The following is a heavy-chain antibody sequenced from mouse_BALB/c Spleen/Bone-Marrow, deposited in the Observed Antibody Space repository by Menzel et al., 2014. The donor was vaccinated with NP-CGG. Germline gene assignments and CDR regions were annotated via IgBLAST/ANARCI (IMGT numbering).Heavy chain of an antibody. D-gene: IGHD2-13*01. J-gene: IGHJ3*01. CDR2: INPSNGGT. Sequence: QVQLQQSGAELVKPGASVKLSCKASGYTFTSYYMYWVKQRPGQGLEWIGEINPSNGGTNFNEKFTSKATLTVDKSSGTAYRQRSSLRAEDSAVYCGTREGDSPFAYWGQGTLVTVSA. V-gene: IGHV1S81*02. CDR1: GYTFTSYY. CDR3: TREGDSPFAY.